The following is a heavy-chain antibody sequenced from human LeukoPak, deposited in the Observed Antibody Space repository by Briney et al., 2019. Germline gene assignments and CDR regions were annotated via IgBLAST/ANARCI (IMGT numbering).Heavy chain of an antibody. CDR1: GFTFSNYA. CDR3: AKRRCTSSSCYLDY. D-gene: IGHD2-2*01. Sequence: PGGSLRLSCVASGFTFSNYAMSWVRQAPGKGLEWVSAITGGGDVTYHADSVKGRFTISRDNSKNTVYLQMNSLRVEDTAVYYCAKRRCTSSSCYLDYWDQGTLVTVSS. V-gene: IGHV3-23*01. CDR2: ITGGGDVT. J-gene: IGHJ4*02.